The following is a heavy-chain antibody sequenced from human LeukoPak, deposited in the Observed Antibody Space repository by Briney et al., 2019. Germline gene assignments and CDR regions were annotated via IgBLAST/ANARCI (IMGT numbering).Heavy chain of an antibody. Sequence: SETLSLTCTVSGGSISSYYWSWLRQPPGKGLEWIGYICYSGSTNYNPSLKSRVTISVDTSKNQFSLKLSSVTAADTAVYYCARQYSSSWYEVGYWGQGTLVTVSS. J-gene: IGHJ4*02. CDR1: GGSISSYY. V-gene: IGHV4-59*01. CDR2: ICYSGST. CDR3: ARQYSSSWYEVGY. D-gene: IGHD6-13*01.